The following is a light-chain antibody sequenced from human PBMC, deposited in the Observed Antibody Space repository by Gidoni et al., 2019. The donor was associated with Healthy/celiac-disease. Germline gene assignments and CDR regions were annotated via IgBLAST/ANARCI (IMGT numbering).Light chain of an antibody. V-gene: IGKV1-33*01. CDR2: DAS. Sequence: DIQMTQSPSSLSAFVGDRVTITCQASQDISNYLNWYQQKPGEAPQLLIYDASNLETGVPSRFSGSGSGTDFTFTISSLQPEDIATYYCQQYDNLLFTFGQGTRLEIK. J-gene: IGKJ5*01. CDR1: QDISNY. CDR3: QQYDNLLFT.